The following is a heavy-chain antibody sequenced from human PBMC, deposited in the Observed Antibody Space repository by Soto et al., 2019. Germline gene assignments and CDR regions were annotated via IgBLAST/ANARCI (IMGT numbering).Heavy chain of an antibody. D-gene: IGHD3-22*01. V-gene: IGHV3-21*01. CDR2: ISSSSSYI. CDR1: GFTFSSYS. J-gene: IGHJ3*02. CDR3: ARVYPFYYDSSHDAFDI. Sequence: WGSMRLSCAASGFTFSSYSMNWVRQAPGKGLEWVSSISSSSSYIYYADSVKGRFTISRDNAKNSLYLQMNSLRAEDTAVYYCARVYPFYYDSSHDAFDIWGQGTMVTVSS.